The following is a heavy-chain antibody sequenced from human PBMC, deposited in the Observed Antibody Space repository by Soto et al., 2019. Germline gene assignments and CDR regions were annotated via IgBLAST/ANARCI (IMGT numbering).Heavy chain of an antibody. D-gene: IGHD4-17*01. V-gene: IGHV3-30*18. CDR2: ISYDGSNK. Sequence: GGSLRLSCAASGFTFSSYGMHWVRQAPGKGLEWVAVISYDGSNKYYADSVKGRFTISRDNSKNTLYLQMNSLRAEDTAVYYCAKDPVGGYGDYYFDYWGQGTLVTVSS. CDR1: GFTFSSYG. J-gene: IGHJ4*02. CDR3: AKDPVGGYGDYYFDY.